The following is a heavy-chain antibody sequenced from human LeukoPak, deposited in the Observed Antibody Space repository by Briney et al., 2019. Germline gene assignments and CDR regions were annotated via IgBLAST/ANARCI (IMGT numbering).Heavy chain of an antibody. D-gene: IGHD6-19*01. Sequence: ASVKVSCKASGYTFTGYYMHWVRQAPGQGLEWMGWINPNSGGTNYAQKFQGRVTMTGDTSISTAYMELSRLRSDDTAVYYCARSAVAGTRYYYYGMDVWGQGTTVTVSS. CDR2: INPNSGGT. V-gene: IGHV1-2*02. CDR3: ARSAVAGTRYYYYGMDV. CDR1: GYTFTGYY. J-gene: IGHJ6*02.